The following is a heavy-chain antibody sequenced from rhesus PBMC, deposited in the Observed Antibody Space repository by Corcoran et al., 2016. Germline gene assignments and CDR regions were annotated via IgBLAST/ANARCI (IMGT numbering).Heavy chain of an antibody. V-gene: IGHV1S2*01. CDR2: FNPYNGNT. Sequence: QVQLVQSGAEVKKPGSSVKVSCKASGYTFTDYYMHWVRQDPREGLEWMGWFNPYNGNTKYAQKFQGRVTMTRDTSPSTDYMALSSLRSEDTAVYYCARSSGSYYPMSLWGQGVLVTVSS. CDR1: GYTFTDYY. J-gene: IGHJ4*01. CDR3: ARSSGSYYPMSL. D-gene: IGHD3-16*01.